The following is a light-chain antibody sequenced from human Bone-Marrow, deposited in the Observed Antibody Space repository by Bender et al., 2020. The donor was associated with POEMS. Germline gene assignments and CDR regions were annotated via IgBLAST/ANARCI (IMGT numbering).Light chain of an antibody. V-gene: IGLV1-36*01. Sequence: QSVVTQPPPLSEAPRQRVTISCSGSSSNIGNHGVNWYQQLPGEAPKLLIYYNELLTTGVSDRFSASKSGTSASLAISDLQSEDEALYYCSAWDDSLSGWVFGGGTKLTVL. CDR3: SAWDDSLSGWV. CDR1: SSNIGNHG. CDR2: YNE. J-gene: IGLJ3*02.